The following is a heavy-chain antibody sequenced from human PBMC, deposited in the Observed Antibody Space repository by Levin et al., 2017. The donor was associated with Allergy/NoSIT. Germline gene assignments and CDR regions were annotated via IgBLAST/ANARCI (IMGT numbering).Heavy chain of an antibody. J-gene: IGHJ6*02. D-gene: IGHD6-13*01. CDR2: IYSGGST. V-gene: IGHV3-53*01. CDR3: ARGLMEGSSSWYPLYYYYYYGMDV. Sequence: GESLKISCAASGFTVSSNYMSWVRQAPGKGLEWVSVIYSGGSTYYADSVKGRFTISRDNSKNTLYLQMNSLRAEDTAVYYCARGLMEGSSSWYPLYYYYYYGMDVWGQGTTVTVSS. CDR1: GFTVSSNY.